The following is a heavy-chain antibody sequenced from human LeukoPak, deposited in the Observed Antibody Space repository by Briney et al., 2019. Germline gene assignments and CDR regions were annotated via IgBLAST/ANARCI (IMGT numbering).Heavy chain of an antibody. Sequence: SETLSLTCTVSGGSISSYYWSWLRQPPGKGLEWIGDIYYSGSTNYNPSLKSRVTISVDTSKNQFSLKLSSVTAADTAVYYCARDRGSRDAFDIWGQGTMVTVSS. D-gene: IGHD1-26*01. CDR3: ARDRGSRDAFDI. CDR2: IYYSGST. J-gene: IGHJ3*02. V-gene: IGHV4-59*01. CDR1: GGSISSYY.